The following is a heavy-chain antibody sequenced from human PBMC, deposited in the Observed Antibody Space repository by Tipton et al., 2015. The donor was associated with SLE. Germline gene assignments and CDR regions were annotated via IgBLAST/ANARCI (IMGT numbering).Heavy chain of an antibody. V-gene: IGHV3-9*01. CDR3: VKDRGAIKYYGMDV. D-gene: IGHD3-16*01. CDR1: GFSFGDYA. J-gene: IGHJ6*02. CDR2: ISWSSDTI. Sequence: SLRLSCAASGFSFGDYAMHWFRQSPGKGLEWVSGISWSSDTIGYADSLKGRVTISRDNAKKSLYLQMNSLRPEDTALYYCVKDRGAIKYYGMDVWGQGTTVTVSS.